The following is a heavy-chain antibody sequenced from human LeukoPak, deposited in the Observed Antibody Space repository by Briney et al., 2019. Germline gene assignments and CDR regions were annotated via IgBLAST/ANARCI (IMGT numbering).Heavy chain of an antibody. Sequence: GGSLRLSCAASGFTFSSYWMSWVRQAPGKGLEWVANIKQDGSEKYYVDSVKGRFTISRDNAKNSLHLQMNSLRAGDTAVYSCARAGGYDYFDYWGQGTLVTVSS. CDR3: ARAGGYDYFDY. CDR2: IKQDGSEK. D-gene: IGHD3-22*01. V-gene: IGHV3-7*04. CDR1: GFTFSSYW. J-gene: IGHJ4*02.